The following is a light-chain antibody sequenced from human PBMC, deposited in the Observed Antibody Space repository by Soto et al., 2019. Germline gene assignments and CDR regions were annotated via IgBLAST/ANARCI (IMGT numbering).Light chain of an antibody. V-gene: IGKV3-15*01. J-gene: IGKJ1*01. CDR3: QQYNTWPRT. CDR1: QSVSSD. Sequence: EIVMTQSPATLSVSPGERATLSCRASQSVSSDLAWYHQKPGQAPRLLIYGASTRATGIPARFIGSGSWTEFTLTINSLQSEDFAVYYCQQYNTWPRTFGQGTKVEIK. CDR2: GAS.